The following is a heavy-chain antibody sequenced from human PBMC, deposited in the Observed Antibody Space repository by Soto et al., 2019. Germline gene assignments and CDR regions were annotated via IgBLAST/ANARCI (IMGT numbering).Heavy chain of an antibody. V-gene: IGHV4-59*01. Sequence: SETLSLTCTVSGGSISSDFWSWIRQPPGKGLEWIAYIYYSGSTNYNPSLKSRVAISGDTSKNQFSLKLSSVTAADTAVYYCARTVIGGFDYWGQGTLVTVSS. J-gene: IGHJ4*02. CDR1: GGSISSDF. D-gene: IGHD3-16*02. CDR3: ARTVIGGFDY. CDR2: IYYSGST.